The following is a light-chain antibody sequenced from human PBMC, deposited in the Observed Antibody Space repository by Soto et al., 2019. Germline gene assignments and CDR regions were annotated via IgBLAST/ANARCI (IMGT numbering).Light chain of an antibody. J-gene: IGLJ1*01. CDR3: CSYATRSYV. V-gene: IGLV2-23*02. CDR2: EVS. Sequence: QSVLTQPASVSGSPRQSITISCTGTSSDVGSYNLVSWYQQHPGKAPKLVIYEVSKRPSGVSNRFSGSKSGNTASLTISGLQAEDEADYYCCSYATRSYVFGTGTKVTVL. CDR1: SSDVGSYNL.